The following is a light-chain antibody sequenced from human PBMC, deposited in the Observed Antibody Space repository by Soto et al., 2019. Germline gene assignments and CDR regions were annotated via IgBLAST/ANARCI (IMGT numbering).Light chain of an antibody. CDR2: KAS. CDR3: QHYNSDSEA. J-gene: IGKJ1*01. Sequence: DIQMTQSPSTLSGSVGDRVTITCRASQTISSWLAWYQQKPGKAPKLPIYKASTLKSGVPSRFSRSGSVAEFPLTISSLQPDDFATYYCQHYNSDSEAFGQGTKVELK. CDR1: QTISSW. V-gene: IGKV1-5*03.